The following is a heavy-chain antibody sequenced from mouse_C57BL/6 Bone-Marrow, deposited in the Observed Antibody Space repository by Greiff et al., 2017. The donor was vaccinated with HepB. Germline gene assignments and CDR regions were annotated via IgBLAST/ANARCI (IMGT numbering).Heavy chain of an antibody. D-gene: IGHD1-2*01. CDR3: TTTTAPEDY. V-gene: IGHV14-4*01. CDR2: IDPENGDT. J-gene: IGHJ2*01. CDR1: GFNIKDDY. Sequence: VQLQQPGAELVRPGASVKLSCTASGFNIKDDYMHWVKQRPEQGLEWIGWIDPENGDTEYASKFQGKATITADTSSNTAYLQLSSLTSEDTAVYYCTTTTAPEDYWGQGTTLTVSS.